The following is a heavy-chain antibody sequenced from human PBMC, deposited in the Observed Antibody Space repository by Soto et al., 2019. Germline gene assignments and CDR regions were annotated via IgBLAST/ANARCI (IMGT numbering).Heavy chain of an antibody. J-gene: IGHJ5*02. CDR3: AREFPDCSGGSCYSFAWFDP. CDR1: GYTFTGYY. D-gene: IGHD2-15*01. Sequence: GASVKVSCKASGYTFTGYYMHWVRQAPGQGLEWMGWISAYNGGTNYAQKFQGRVTMTTDTSTSTAYMELRSLRSDDTAVYYCAREFPDCSGGSCYSFAWFDPWGQGTLVTVSS. CDR2: ISAYNGGT. V-gene: IGHV1-18*04.